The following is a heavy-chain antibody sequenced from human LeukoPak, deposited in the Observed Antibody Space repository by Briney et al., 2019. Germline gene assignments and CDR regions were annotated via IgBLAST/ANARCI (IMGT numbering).Heavy chain of an antibody. CDR3: ARGWNYGDYYFDY. CDR2: IYTSGST. J-gene: IGHJ4*02. CDR1: GGSISSGSYY. Sequence: SQTLSLTCTVSGGSISSGSYYWSWIRQPAGKGLEWIGRIYTSGSTNYNPSLKSRVTISVDTSKNQFSLKLSSVTAADTAVYYCARGWNYGDYYFDYWGQGTLVTVSS. D-gene: IGHD4-17*01. V-gene: IGHV4-61*02.